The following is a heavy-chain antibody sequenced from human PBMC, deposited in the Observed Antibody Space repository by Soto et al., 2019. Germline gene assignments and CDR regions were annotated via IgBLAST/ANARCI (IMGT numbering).Heavy chain of an antibody. CDR2: IYYSGST. Sequence: LTTAFSGGTISRGGYYGILIRQHPGKGLEWIGYIYYSGSTYYNPSLKSRVTISVDTSKNQFSLKLSSVTAADTAVYYCARELSVRAATPYGVHARVTGTPVT. V-gene: IGHV4-31*11. J-gene: IGHJ6*04. CDR3: ARELSVRAATPYGVHA. CDR1: GGTISRGGYY. D-gene: IGHD3-10*02.